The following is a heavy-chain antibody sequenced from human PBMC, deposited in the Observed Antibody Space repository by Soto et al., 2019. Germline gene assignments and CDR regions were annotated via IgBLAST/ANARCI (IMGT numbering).Heavy chain of an antibody. V-gene: IGHV3-30*18. CDR2: TSHDGSNK. Sequence: QEQLVESGGGVVQPGTSLRLSCAASGFTFSSYGMHWVRQAPGKGLEWVAVTSHDGSNKFYADSVKGRFSISRDDSKNTLFLQMNSLRTEDTAVHYCAKDRRDYGDSLVNNYFDPWGQGTLVTVSS. D-gene: IGHD4-17*01. CDR1: GFTFSSYG. CDR3: AKDRRDYGDSLVNNYFDP. J-gene: IGHJ5*02.